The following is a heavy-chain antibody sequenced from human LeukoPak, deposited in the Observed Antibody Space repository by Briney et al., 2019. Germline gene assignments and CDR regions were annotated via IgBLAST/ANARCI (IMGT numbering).Heavy chain of an antibody. D-gene: IGHD4/OR15-4a*01. J-gene: IGHJ6*02. V-gene: IGHV3-66*02. Sequence: PGGSLRLSCAASGFTVSSNYMSWVRQAPGKGLEWVSVIYSGGSTYYADSVKGRFTISRDNPKNTLYLQMNSLRAEDTAVYYCARYLTYYYYYGMDVWGQGTTVTVSS. CDR2: IYSGGST. CDR3: ARYLTYYYYYGMDV. CDR1: GFTVSSNY.